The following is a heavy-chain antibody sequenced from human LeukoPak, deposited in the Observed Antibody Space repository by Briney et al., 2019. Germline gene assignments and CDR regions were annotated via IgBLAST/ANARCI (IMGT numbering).Heavy chain of an antibody. J-gene: IGHJ4*02. V-gene: IGHV4-34*01. CDR1: GGSFSGYY. D-gene: IGHD3/OR15-3a*01. CDR2: INHSGST. CDR3: ARQTGSGLFILP. Sequence: SETLSLTCAVYGGSFSGYYWSSIRQPPGKGLEWIGEINHSGSTYYNPSLKSRVTISVDTSKNQFSLKLRSVTAADTAVYYCARQTGSGLFILPGGQGTLVTVSS.